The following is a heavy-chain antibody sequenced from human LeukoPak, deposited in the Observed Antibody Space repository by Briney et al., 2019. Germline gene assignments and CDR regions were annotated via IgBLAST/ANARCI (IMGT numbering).Heavy chain of an antibody. CDR3: ARDGVLRYFDYYYYYMDV. J-gene: IGHJ6*03. CDR1: GFTFSDYY. CDR2: ISSSGTTI. Sequence: GGSLRLSCAASGFTFSDYYMSWIRQAPGKGLEWVSYISSSGTTIYNADSVKGRFTISRDNAKNSLFLQMNSLRAEDTAVYYCARDGVLRYFDYYYYYMDVWGKGTTVTVSS. V-gene: IGHV3-11*01. D-gene: IGHD3-9*01.